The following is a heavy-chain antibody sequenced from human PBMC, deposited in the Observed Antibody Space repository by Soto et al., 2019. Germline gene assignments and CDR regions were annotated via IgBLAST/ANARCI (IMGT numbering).Heavy chain of an antibody. Sequence: SETLSLTCAVYGGSFSGYYWSWIRQPPGKGLEWIGEINHSGSTNYNPSLKSRVTISVDTSKNQFSLKLSSVTAADTAVYYCARGRNSSSWYGVNYWGQGTLVTVSS. J-gene: IGHJ4*02. CDR2: INHSGST. CDR1: GGSFSGYY. D-gene: IGHD6-13*01. CDR3: ARGRNSSSWYGVNY. V-gene: IGHV4-34*01.